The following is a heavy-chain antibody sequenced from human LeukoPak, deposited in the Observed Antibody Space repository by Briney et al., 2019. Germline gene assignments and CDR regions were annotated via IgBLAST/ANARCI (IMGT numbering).Heavy chain of an antibody. CDR2: IYYSGNT. J-gene: IGHJ5*02. CDR1: GASISSYY. D-gene: IGHD3-3*01. CDR3: ARRTTIFGVVIIGGWFDP. V-gene: IGHV4-59*12. Sequence: SETLSLTCTVSGASISSYYWSWIRQSPGKGLEWIGYIYYSGNTNYNPSLKSRVTISVDTSKNHFSLKLSSVTAADTAVYYCARRTTIFGVVIIGGWFDPWGQGTLVTVSS.